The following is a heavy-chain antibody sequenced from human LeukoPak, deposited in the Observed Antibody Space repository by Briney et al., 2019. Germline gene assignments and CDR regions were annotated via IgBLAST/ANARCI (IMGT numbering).Heavy chain of an antibody. CDR2: IYYSGST. Sequence: SETLSLTCTVSGGSIRSDYWSWIRQPPGKGLEWIGSIYYSGSTYYNPSLKSRVTISVDTSKNQFSLKLSSVTAADTAVYYCARLEMATTDDAFDIWGQGTMVTVSS. J-gene: IGHJ3*02. D-gene: IGHD5-24*01. CDR1: GGSIRSDY. CDR3: ARLEMATTDDAFDI. V-gene: IGHV4-39*07.